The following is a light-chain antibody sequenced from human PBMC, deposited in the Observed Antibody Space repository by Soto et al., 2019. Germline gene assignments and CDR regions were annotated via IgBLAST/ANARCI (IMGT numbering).Light chain of an antibody. CDR3: QQFDT. Sequence: EIVFTQSPGTLSLSPGERATLSCRASQSVSSSYLAWYQQKPGQAPRLLIYGASSRATGIPDRFSGSGSGTDFTLTISRLEPEDFAVYYCQQFDTFGQGTRLE. J-gene: IGKJ5*01. CDR1: QSVSSSY. V-gene: IGKV3-20*01. CDR2: GAS.